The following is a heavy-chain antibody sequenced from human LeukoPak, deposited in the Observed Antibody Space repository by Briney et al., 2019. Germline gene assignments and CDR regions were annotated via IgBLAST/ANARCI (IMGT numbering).Heavy chain of an antibody. Sequence: GASVKVSCKASGYTFTGYYIHWLRQAPGQRLEWMGWINPNTDGTNYAQKFQGRVTMTRDTSLSTAYMELSSLRSDDTAVYYCARDYYCSPTSCYPFFDSWGQGTLVTVSS. D-gene: IGHD2-2*01. CDR3: ARDYYCSPTSCYPFFDS. J-gene: IGHJ5*01. CDR2: INPNTDGT. V-gene: IGHV1-2*02. CDR1: GYTFTGYY.